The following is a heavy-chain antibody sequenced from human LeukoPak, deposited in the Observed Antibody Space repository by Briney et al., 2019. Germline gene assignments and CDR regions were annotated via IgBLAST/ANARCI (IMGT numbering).Heavy chain of an antibody. D-gene: IGHD2-2*01. J-gene: IGHJ6*03. V-gene: IGHV4-39*07. CDR2: IYFSGST. CDR3: ARGSPAWYQLLKYYYYMDV. CDR1: GDSISSSRYY. Sequence: SETLSLTCTVSGDSISSSRYYWGWIRQPPGRGLEWIASIYFSGSTYYNPSLKSRVTISVDTSKNQFSLKLSSVTAADTAVYYCARGSPAWYQLLKYYYYMDVWGKGTTVTVSS.